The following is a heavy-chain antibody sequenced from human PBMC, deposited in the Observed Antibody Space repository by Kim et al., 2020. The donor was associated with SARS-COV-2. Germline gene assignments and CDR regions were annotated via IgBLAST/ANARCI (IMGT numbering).Heavy chain of an antibody. J-gene: IGHJ4*02. D-gene: IGHD3-10*01. CDR3: AKGRGYYGSGSPR. Sequence: YADTVKGRFTISGDNSKNTLYLQMNSLRAEDTAVYYCAKGRGYYGSGSPRWGQGTLVTVSS. V-gene: IGHV3-23*01.